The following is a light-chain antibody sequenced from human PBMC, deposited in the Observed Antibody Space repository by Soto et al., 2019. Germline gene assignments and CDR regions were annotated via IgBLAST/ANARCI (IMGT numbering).Light chain of an antibody. CDR3: SSHTSTNTLV. CDR2: GVS. Sequence: QSALTQPASVSGSPGQSITISCTETSSDVGDYNYVSWYQQHPGKAPKLIIYGVSNRPSGISNRFSGYKSGNTASLTISGLQAEDEADYYCSSHTSTNTLVFGGGTQLTVL. V-gene: IGLV2-14*01. J-gene: IGLJ2*01. CDR1: SSDVGDYNY.